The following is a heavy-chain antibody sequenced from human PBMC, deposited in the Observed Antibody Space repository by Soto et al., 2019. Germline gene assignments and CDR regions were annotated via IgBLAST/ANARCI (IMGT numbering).Heavy chain of an antibody. CDR2: VYCSGTT. V-gene: IGHV4-61*01. D-gene: IGHD4-17*01. CDR3: ARTTAVPNTLRSRYFFDY. J-gene: IGHJ4*02. CDR1: GGSVSNRTYY. Sequence: SETLSLTCSVFGGSVSNRTYYWSWIRQPPGKRLEWIGYVYCSGTTNYSPSLKSRVNISVDLSKNQFSLRLSSVTTADKALYYCARTTAVPNTLRSRYFFDYWGQGTLVTVSS.